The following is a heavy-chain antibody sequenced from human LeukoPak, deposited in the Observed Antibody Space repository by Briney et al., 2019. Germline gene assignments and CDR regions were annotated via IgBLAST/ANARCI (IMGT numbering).Heavy chain of an antibody. CDR1: GFTFSHAW. V-gene: IGHV3-15*01. CDR3: TVVNYGSGSYPLGY. Sequence: GGSLRLSCAASGFTFSHAWMSWVRQAPGKGLEWVGRIKSKTDGGTTDYAAPVKGRFTISRDDSKNTLYLQMNSLKAEDTAVYHCTVVNYGSGSYPLGYWGQGTLVTVSS. J-gene: IGHJ4*02. CDR2: IKSKTDGGTT. D-gene: IGHD3-10*01.